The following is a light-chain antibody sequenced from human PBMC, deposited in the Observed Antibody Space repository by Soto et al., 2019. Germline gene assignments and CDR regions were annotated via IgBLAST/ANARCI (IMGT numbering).Light chain of an antibody. CDR3: QQRSNWPYT. CDR2: AAS. V-gene: IGKV3-15*01. J-gene: IGKJ2*01. CDR1: QSVSSD. Sequence: EIVMTQSPATLSVSPGERVTLSCRASQSVSSDLAWYQQKPGQAPRLLIYAASTRATGIPARFSGSGSGTEFTLTISSLQSEDFAVYYCQQRSNWPYTFGQGTKLEIK.